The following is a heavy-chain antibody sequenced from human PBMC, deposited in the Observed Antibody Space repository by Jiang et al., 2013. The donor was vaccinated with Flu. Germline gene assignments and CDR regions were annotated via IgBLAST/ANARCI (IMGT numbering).Heavy chain of an antibody. CDR1: GDSMTGYY. CDR2: IYYSGTT. D-gene: IGHD3-22*01. CDR3: ARLSVSYYYDKGTFNI. J-gene: IGHJ3*02. Sequence: AVSGDSMTGYYYNWIRQPPGKGLEWVGYIYYSGTTKYNPSLKSRVTISVDTSRNEFSLKLSSVTAADTAVYYCARLSVSYYYDKGTFNIWGRGTMVTVSS. V-gene: IGHV4-59*08.